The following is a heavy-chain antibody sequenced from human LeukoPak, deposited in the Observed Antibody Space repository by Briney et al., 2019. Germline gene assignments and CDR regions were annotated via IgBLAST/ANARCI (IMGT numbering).Heavy chain of an antibody. CDR2: ISYDGSNR. CDR3: ARQGDIVLMTDMDV. D-gene: IGHD2-8*01. CDR1: GFTFSSYA. J-gene: IGHJ6*03. Sequence: PGGSLRLSCAASGFTFSSYAMHWVRQAPGKGLEWVAVISYDGSNRYYADSVKGRFTISRDNSKNTLYLQMNSLRAEDTAVYYCARQGDIVLMTDMDVWGKGTTVTVSS. V-gene: IGHV3-30*04.